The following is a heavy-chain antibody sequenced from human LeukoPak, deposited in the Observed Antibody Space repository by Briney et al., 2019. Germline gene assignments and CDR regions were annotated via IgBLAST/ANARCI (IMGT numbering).Heavy chain of an antibody. V-gene: IGHV3-11*01. J-gene: IGHJ5*02. D-gene: IGHD2-21*01. CDR3: ATTGLLGDIP. Sequence: GGSLRLSCAASGFTFSDYYMSWIRQAPGKGLEWLSYINKNGKTIYYADSVKGRFTISRDNARKSVYLQMNSLRAEDTAVYYCATTGLLGDIPWGQGTLVTVSS. CDR2: INKNGKTI. CDR1: GFTFSDYY.